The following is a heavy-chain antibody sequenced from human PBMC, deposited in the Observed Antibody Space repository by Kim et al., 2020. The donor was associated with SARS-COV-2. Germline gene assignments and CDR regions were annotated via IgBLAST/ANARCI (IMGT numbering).Heavy chain of an antibody. CDR1: GGSISSSSYY. D-gene: IGHD3-9*01. J-gene: IGHJ6*02. CDR3: ARLPYDILTGDFYGMDV. Sequence: SETLSLTCTVSGGSISSSSYYWGWIRQPPGKGLEWIGSIYYSGSTYYNPSLKSRVTISVDTSKNQFSLKLSSVTAADTAVYYCARLPYDILTGDFYGMDVWGQGTTFTVSS. CDR2: IYYSGST. V-gene: IGHV4-39*01.